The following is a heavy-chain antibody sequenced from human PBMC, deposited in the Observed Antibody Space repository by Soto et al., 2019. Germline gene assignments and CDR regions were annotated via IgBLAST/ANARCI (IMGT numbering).Heavy chain of an antibody. D-gene: IGHD3-22*01. Sequence: QLQLQESGPGLVKPSETLSLTCTVSGGSISSSNYYWAWISQPPGKGLEWIGSFYYSGSTYYKPSLKSRVSISVDTSKNQFSLKLSSVTAADTAVYYCARPIEGGSSGYYHWGQGTLVTVSS. CDR1: GGSISSSNYY. J-gene: IGHJ5*02. CDR2: FYYSGST. V-gene: IGHV4-39*01. CDR3: ARPIEGGSSGYYH.